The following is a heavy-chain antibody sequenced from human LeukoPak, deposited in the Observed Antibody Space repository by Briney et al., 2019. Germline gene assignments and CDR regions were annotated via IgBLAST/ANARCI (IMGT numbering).Heavy chain of an antibody. J-gene: IGHJ4*02. CDR3: SKTSKLGPTEIDF. CDR2: ISTSGSST. Sequence: GGSLRPSCAASGFIFSSYAMSWVRQAPGKGLEWVSAISTSGSSTDYADSVQGRFTISRDNSKRTLYLQMNSLRAEDTAIYYCSKTSKLGPTEIDFWGQGALVTVSS. D-gene: IGHD1-26*01. CDR1: GFIFSSYA. V-gene: IGHV3-23*01.